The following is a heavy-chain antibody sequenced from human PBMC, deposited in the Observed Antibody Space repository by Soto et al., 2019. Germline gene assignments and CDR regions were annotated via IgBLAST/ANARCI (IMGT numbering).Heavy chain of an antibody. D-gene: IGHD2-21*02. CDR2: IIPIFGTA. CDR1: GGTFSSYA. J-gene: IGHJ4*02. Sequence: QVQLVQSGAEVKKPGSSVKVSCKASGGTFSSYAISWVRQAPGQGLEWMGGIIPIFGTANYAQKFQGRVTITADEATSTAYMELSSLRSEDTAVYYCARDSYCGGDCYSRAFDYWGQGTLVTVSS. V-gene: IGHV1-69*12. CDR3: ARDSYCGGDCYSRAFDY.